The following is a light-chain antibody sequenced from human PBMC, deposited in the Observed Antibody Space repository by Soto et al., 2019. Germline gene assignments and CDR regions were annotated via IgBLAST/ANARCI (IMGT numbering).Light chain of an antibody. CDR1: QGISSY. Sequence: DIQLTQSPSFLSASVGDRVTITCRASQGISSYLAWYQQKPGKAPMLLIYAASTLQSGVPSRFSGSGSGTEFTLTISSLQPEDFATYYCQQLNSYPFLITFGQGTRLEIK. J-gene: IGKJ5*01. V-gene: IGKV1-9*01. CDR2: AAS. CDR3: QQLNSYPFLIT.